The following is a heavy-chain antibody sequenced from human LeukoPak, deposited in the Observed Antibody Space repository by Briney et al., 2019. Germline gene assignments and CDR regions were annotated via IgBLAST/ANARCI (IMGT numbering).Heavy chain of an antibody. CDR1: GATFSSYA. Sequence: EASVKVSCKASGATFSSYAISWVRQAPGQGLEWMGGIIPIFGTANYAQKFQGRVTITADESTSTAYMELSSLRSEDTAVYYCARTSIDFWSGYYTPFDYCGQGTLVTVSS. D-gene: IGHD3-3*01. CDR3: ARTSIDFWSGYYTPFDY. J-gene: IGHJ4*02. CDR2: IIPIFGTA. V-gene: IGHV1-69*13.